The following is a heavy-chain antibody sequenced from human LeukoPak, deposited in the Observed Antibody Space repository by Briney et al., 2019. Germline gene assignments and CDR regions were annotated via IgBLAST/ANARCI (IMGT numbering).Heavy chain of an antibody. CDR2: ISTSSSSI. CDR1: GFTFSYYS. CDR3: ATGPLNDYGMGD. J-gene: IGHJ6*02. Sequence: PGGSLRLSCAASGFTFSYYSMNWVRQAPGKGLEWVSYISTSSSSIYYADSVKGRFTISRDNGKNSLCLQMNSLRAEDTAVYYCATGPLNDYGMGDWGQGTTVTVSS. V-gene: IGHV3-48*01.